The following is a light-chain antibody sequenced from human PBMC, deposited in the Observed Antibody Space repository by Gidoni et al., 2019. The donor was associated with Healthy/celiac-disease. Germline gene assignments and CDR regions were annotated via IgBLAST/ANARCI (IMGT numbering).Light chain of an antibody. CDR2: GNS. CDR1: SSNIGAGYD. V-gene: IGLV1-40*01. J-gene: IGLJ2*01. Sequence: QSVLTQPPSVSGAPGKMVTISCTWRSSNIGAGYDVHWYQQLPETAPKLLISGNSNRPSGVPDRFSGSKSGTSASLAITGLQAEDEADYYCQSYDSSLSGSAVFGGGTKLTVL. CDR3: QSYDSSLSGSAV.